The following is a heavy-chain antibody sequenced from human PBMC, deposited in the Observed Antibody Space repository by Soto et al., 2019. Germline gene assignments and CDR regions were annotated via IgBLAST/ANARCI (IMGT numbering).Heavy chain of an antibody. CDR3: ARDYYDSSGYQHSHWFDP. J-gene: IGHJ5*02. CDR2: IYNTGST. CDR1: GGSVSSGGYY. D-gene: IGHD3-22*01. V-gene: IGHV4-31*03. Sequence: QVQLQESGPGLVQPSQTLSLTCSVSGGSVSSGGYYWSWIRQHPGKGLDYIGYIYNTGSTYYNPSLKSRATISGDTSKNQFSLKLSSVTAADTAVYYCARDYYDSSGYQHSHWFDPRGQGTLVTVSS.